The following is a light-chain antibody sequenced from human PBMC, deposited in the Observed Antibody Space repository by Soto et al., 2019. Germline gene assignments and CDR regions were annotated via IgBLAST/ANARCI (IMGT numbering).Light chain of an antibody. Sequence: QSALTQPPSVSGSPGQSVAISCTGTSSDVGGSNGVSWYQQPPGTAPKLIIYDVSNRPSGVPDRFSGSKSGNTASLIISGLQVEDEGDYYCSSYTCSSTYVFGTGTKATVL. J-gene: IGLJ1*01. V-gene: IGLV2-18*02. CDR3: SSYTCSSTYV. CDR2: DVS. CDR1: SSDVGGSNG.